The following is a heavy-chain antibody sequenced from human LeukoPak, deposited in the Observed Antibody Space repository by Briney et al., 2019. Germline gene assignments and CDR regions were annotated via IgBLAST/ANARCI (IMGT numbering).Heavy chain of an antibody. Sequence: GGSLRLSCAASGFTFSTYWMHWVREVPGKGLVWVSRISGDGSSISYADSVKGRFTISRDNAKNTLYLQLNSLGAEDTAVYYCVRDQIYCTGGYCYFDYSGQGTLVTVSS. V-gene: IGHV3-74*01. CDR2: ISGDGSSI. D-gene: IGHD2-8*02. CDR1: GFTFSTYW. J-gene: IGHJ4*02. CDR3: VRDQIYCTGGYCYFDY.